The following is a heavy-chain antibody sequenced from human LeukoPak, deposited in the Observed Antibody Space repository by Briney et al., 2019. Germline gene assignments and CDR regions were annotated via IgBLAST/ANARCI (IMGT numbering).Heavy chain of an antibody. D-gene: IGHD3-10*01. V-gene: IGHV3-48*01. CDR3: ARDKYGSGSSLFDP. J-gene: IGHJ5*02. Sequence: PGGSLRLSCAASGFTFSSYSMNWVRQAPGKGLEWVSYISSSSSTIYYADSVKGRFTISRDNAKNSLYLQMNSLRAEDTAVYYCARDKYGSGSSLFDPWGQGTLVTVSS. CDR2: ISSSSSTI. CDR1: GFTFSSYS.